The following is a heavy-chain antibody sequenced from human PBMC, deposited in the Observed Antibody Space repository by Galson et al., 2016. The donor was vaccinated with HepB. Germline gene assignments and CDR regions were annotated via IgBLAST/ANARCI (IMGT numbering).Heavy chain of an antibody. D-gene: IGHD2/OR15-2a*01. CDR1: GFTFSSYG. CDR3: ARDFFRPTGALDI. Sequence: SLRLSCAASGFTFSSYGMNWVRQAPGKGLEWVSSISSSSSYINYADSVKGRSNISRDNAKNSLNLQMSSLRAEDTAVYYWARDFFRPTGALDIWGQGTMVTVSS. J-gene: IGHJ3*02. CDR2: ISSSSSYI. V-gene: IGHV3-21*01.